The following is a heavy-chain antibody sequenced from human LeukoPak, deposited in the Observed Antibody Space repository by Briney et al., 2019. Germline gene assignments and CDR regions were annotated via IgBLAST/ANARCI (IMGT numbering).Heavy chain of an antibody. CDR3: AKAAGSGSYSPSDY. CDR1: GFTFSSYG. D-gene: IGHD3-10*01. CDR2: IWYDGSNK. V-gene: IGHV3-33*06. Sequence: GRSLRLSCAASGFTFSSYGMHWVRQAPGKGLEWVAVIWYDGSNKYYADSVKGRFTISRDNSKNTLYLQMNSLRAEDTAVYYCAKAAGSGSYSPSDYWGQGTLVTVSS. J-gene: IGHJ4*02.